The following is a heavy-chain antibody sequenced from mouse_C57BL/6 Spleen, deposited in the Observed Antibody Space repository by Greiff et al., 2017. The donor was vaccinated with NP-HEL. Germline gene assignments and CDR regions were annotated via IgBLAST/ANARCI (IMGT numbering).Heavy chain of an antibody. Sequence: DVKLVESEGGLVQPGSSMKLSCTASGFTFSDYYMAWVRQVPEKGLEWVANINYDGSSTYYLDSLKSRFIISRDNAKNILYLQMSSLKSEDTATYYCARDSSGYVPYAMDYWGQGTSVTVSS. D-gene: IGHD3-2*02. CDR3: ARDSSGYVPYAMDY. CDR1: GFTFSDYY. CDR2: INYDGSST. J-gene: IGHJ4*01. V-gene: IGHV5-16*01.